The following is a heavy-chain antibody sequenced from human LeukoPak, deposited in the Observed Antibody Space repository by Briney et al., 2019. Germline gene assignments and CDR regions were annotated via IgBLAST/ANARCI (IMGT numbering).Heavy chain of an antibody. Sequence: SETLSLTCTVSGGSISSSSSSWGWIRQPPGKGLVWIGSFYYSGGSYYNPSLKSRVTISVDTSKNQFSLKLTSVTAADTAVYYCARHVSAFWSGYYPSYFDYWGQGTLVTVSS. CDR3: ARHVSAFWSGYYPSYFDY. D-gene: IGHD3-3*01. V-gene: IGHV4-39*01. J-gene: IGHJ4*02. CDR1: GGSISSSSSS. CDR2: FYYSGGS.